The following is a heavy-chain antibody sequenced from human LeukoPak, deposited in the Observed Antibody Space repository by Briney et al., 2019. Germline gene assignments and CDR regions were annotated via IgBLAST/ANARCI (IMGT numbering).Heavy chain of an antibody. CDR3: ARVFSPTVTTLYYYYYMDV. Sequence: ASVKVSCKASGGTFSSYAISWVRQAPGQGLEWMGGIIPIFGTANYAQKFQGRVTITADKSTSTAYMELRSLRSDDTAVYYCARVFSPTVTTLYYYYYMDVWGKGTTVTVSS. V-gene: IGHV1-69*06. CDR1: GGTFSSYA. J-gene: IGHJ6*03. CDR2: IIPIFGTA. D-gene: IGHD4-17*01.